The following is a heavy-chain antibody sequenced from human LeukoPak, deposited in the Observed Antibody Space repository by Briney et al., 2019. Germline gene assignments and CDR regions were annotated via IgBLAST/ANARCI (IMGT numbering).Heavy chain of an antibody. J-gene: IGHJ5*02. D-gene: IGHD3-3*01. CDR2: IYYSGST. CDR3: ASDPSPAYYDFWSGYFHNWFDP. CDR1: GGSISSSSYY. V-gene: IGHV4-39*01. Sequence: SETLSLTWTVSGGSISSSSYYWGWIRQPPGKGLEWIGSIYYSGSTYYNPSLKSRVTISVDTSKNQFSLKLSSVTAADTAVYYCASDPSPAYYDFWSGYFHNWFDPWGQGTLVTVSS.